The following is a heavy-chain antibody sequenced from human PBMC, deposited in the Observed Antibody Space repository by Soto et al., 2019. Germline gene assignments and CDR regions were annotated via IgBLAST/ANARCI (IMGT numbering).Heavy chain of an antibody. CDR3: ARVRGSGSYAAYYFDS. V-gene: IGHV4-31*03. J-gene: IGHJ4*01. CDR2: IHYSGST. D-gene: IGHD3-10*01. CDR1: GGSISNGGYY. Sequence: SETLSLACTVSGGSISNGGYYWNWVRQHPGKGLEWIGYIHYSGSTWYNPSLESRVTISVDTSKDQFSLKLRSVTAADTAVYYCARVRGSGSYAAYYFDSWGQGTLVTVSS.